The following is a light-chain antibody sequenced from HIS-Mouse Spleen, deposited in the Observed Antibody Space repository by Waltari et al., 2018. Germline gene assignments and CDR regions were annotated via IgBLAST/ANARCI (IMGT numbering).Light chain of an antibody. V-gene: IGLV3-1*01. Sequence: SYELTQPPSVSVSPGQTASIPCSGQQLGDKYVCWYQQKPGQSPVLVIYQDSKRPSGIPERFSGSNSGNTATLTISGTQAMDEADYYCQAWDSSTVVFGGGTKLTVL. CDR3: QAWDSSTVV. CDR2: QDS. J-gene: IGLJ2*01. CDR1: QLGDKY.